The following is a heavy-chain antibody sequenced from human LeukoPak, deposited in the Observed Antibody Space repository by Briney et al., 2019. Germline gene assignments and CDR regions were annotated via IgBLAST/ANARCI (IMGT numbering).Heavy chain of an antibody. Sequence: PGGSLRLSCAASGFTFSSYAMSWVRQAPGKGLEWVSPISGGGPGTYYADSVKGGFTISRDNSKNTLYLQMNSLRAEDTAVYYCAKKKTGSTKAFDCWGQGTLVTVSS. CDR1: GFTFSSYA. CDR3: AKKKTGSTKAFDC. CDR2: ISGGGPGT. J-gene: IGHJ4*02. V-gene: IGHV3-23*01. D-gene: IGHD5-24*01.